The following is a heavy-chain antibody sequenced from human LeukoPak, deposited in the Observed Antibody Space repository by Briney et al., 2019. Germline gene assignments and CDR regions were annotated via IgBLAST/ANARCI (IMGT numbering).Heavy chain of an antibody. CDR1: GFTFSSYA. CDR2: ISGSGGAT. CDR3: AKDLAPTIY. J-gene: IGHJ4*02. D-gene: IGHD2-2*01. Sequence: GGSLRLSCAASGFTFSSYAMSWVRQAPGKGLEWVSGISGSGGATYYADSVKGRFTISRDNSKNTLYLQMNSLRVEDTAVYYCAKDLAPTIYWGQGTLVTVSS. V-gene: IGHV3-23*01.